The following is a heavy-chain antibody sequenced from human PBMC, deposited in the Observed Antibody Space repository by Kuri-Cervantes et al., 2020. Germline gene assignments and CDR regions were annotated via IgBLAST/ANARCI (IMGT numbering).Heavy chain of an antibody. CDR2: IYHSGST. Sequence: SETLSLTCTVSGGSISSGDYYWGWIRQPPGKGLEWIGSIYHSGSTYYNPSLKSRVTISVDTSKNQFSLKLSSVTAADTAVYYCARTHYYGSGSYTQRDYWGQGTLVTVSS. CDR3: ARTHYYGSGSYTQRDY. V-gene: IGHV4-39*07. CDR1: GGSISSGDYY. J-gene: IGHJ4*02. D-gene: IGHD3-10*01.